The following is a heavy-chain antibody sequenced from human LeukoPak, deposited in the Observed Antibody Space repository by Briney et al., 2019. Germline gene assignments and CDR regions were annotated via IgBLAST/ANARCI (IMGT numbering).Heavy chain of an antibody. CDR2: IYYSGST. Sequence: PSQTLSLTCTVSGGSISSGGYYWSWIRQHPGKGLEWIGYIYYSGSTYYNPSLKSRVTISVDTSKNQFSLKLSSVTAADTAVYYCARESAPYYDSSGCPDYWGQGTLVTVSS. CDR1: GGSISSGGYY. CDR3: ARESAPYYDSSGCPDY. V-gene: IGHV4-31*03. D-gene: IGHD3-22*01. J-gene: IGHJ4*02.